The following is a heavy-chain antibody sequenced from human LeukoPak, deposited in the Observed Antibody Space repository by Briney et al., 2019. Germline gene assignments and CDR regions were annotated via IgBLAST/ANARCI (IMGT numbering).Heavy chain of an antibody. V-gene: IGHV3-23*01. Sequence: PGGSLRLSCAASGLTFSTYAMSWVRQAPGEGLEWVSAISGSGANTYYADSVKGRFTVSRDNSKNTLYLQMNSLRVEDTAVYYCAKDHFDGSGYPFDYWGQGTLVTVSS. D-gene: IGHD3-22*01. J-gene: IGHJ4*02. CDR1: GLTFSTYA. CDR3: AKDHFDGSGYPFDY. CDR2: ISGSGANT.